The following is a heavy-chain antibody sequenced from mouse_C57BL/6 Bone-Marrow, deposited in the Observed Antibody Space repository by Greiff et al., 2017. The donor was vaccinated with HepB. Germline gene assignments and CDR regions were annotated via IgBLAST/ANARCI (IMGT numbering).Heavy chain of an antibody. CDR2: ISDGGSYT. Sequence: EVKLVESGGGLVKPGGSLKLSCAASGFTFSSYAMSWVRQTPEKRLEWVATISDGGSYTYYPDNVKGRFTISRDTAKNNLYLQMSHLKSEDTAMYYCARRGYVYAMDYWGQGTSVTVSS. V-gene: IGHV5-4*03. J-gene: IGHJ4*01. CDR1: GFTFSSYA. D-gene: IGHD3-1*01. CDR3: ARRGYVYAMDY.